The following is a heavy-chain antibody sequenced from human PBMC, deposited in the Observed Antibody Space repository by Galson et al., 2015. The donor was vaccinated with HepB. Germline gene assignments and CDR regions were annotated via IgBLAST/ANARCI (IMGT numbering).Heavy chain of an antibody. D-gene: IGHD3-3*01. CDR2: IYPSGTT. CDR1: GGAISGYY. V-gene: IGHV4-4*07. CDR3: ARGFNYNMDV. J-gene: IGHJ6*02. Sequence: ETLSLTCTVSGGAISGYYWSWLRQPAGKGLEYIGRIYPSGTTNYNPSLKSRVTMSIGTSQKQFSLKLSSVTAADTAVYFCARGFNYNMDVWGQGTTVTVSS.